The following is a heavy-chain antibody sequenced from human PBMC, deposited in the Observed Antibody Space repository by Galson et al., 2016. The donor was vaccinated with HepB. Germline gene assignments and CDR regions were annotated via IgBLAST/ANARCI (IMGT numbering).Heavy chain of an antibody. CDR1: GGSFSGND. V-gene: IGHV4-34*01. Sequence: SETLSLTCGVYGGSFSGNDWTWIRQAPGKGLEWIGEISHVGSTNYNPSLKSRVTISVDTSKNQLSLNLRSVTAADKAVYYCARNIYGLGNLWGQGTLVTVSS. CDR3: ARNIYGLGNL. CDR2: ISHVGST. J-gene: IGHJ4*02. D-gene: IGHD3-10*01.